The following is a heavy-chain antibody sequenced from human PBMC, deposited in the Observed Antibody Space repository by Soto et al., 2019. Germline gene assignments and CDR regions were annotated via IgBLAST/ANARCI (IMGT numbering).Heavy chain of an antibody. CDR3: LKVSYYDSSGYYYVVDAFDI. D-gene: IGHD3-22*01. Sequence: GGSLRLSCSASGFTFSSYAMHWVRQAPGKGLEYVSAISSNGGSTYYADSVKGRFTISRDNSKNTLYLQMSSLRAEDTAVYYCLKVSYYDSSGYYYVVDAFDIWGQGTMVTVSS. CDR2: ISSNGGST. CDR1: GFTFSSYA. V-gene: IGHV3-64D*09. J-gene: IGHJ3*02.